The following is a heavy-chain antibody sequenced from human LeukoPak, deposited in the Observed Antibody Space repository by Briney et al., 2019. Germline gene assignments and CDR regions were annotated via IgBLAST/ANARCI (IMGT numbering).Heavy chain of an antibody. J-gene: IGHJ4*02. CDR3: ARDGDDSSGYDQ. D-gene: IGHD3-22*01. V-gene: IGHV3-21*01. CDR1: GFTFSSYS. Sequence: GGSLRLSCAASGFTFSSYSMNWVRQAPGKGLEWVSSISSSSSYIYYADSVKGRFTISRDNAKNSLYLQMNSLRAEDTAVYYFARDGDDSSGYDQWGQGNLLTVSS. CDR2: ISSSSSYI.